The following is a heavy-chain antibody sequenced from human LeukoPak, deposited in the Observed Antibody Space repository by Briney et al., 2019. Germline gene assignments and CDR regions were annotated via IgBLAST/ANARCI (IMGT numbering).Heavy chain of an antibody. CDR1: GFTFSTYS. Sequence: GGTLRLSCAASGFTFSTYSMNWVRQAPGKELEGFSSMSSGSSFIYYADSVKGRFTISRDNAKNSLYLQMNSLRAEDTAVYYCAGSDTTGYTPREWDYWYFYLWGRGKLVTVSS. D-gene: IGHD1-1*01. V-gene: IGHV3-21*01. J-gene: IGHJ2*01. CDR2: MSSGSSFI. CDR3: AGSDTTGYTPREWDYWYFYL.